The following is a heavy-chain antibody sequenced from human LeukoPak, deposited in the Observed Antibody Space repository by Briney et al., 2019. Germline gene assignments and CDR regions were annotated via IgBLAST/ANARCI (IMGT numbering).Heavy chain of an antibody. D-gene: IGHD3-22*01. CDR3: ARGGNKVVADY. J-gene: IGHJ4*02. V-gene: IGHV3-7*01. CDR1: GFTFSSYL. Sequence: GGSLRLSCAASGFTFSSYLMSWVRQAPGKGLEWVANIKQDGSEKYYVDSVKGRFTISRDNAKNSLYLQMNSLRAEDTAVYYCARGGNKVVADYWGQGTLVTVSS. CDR2: IKQDGSEK.